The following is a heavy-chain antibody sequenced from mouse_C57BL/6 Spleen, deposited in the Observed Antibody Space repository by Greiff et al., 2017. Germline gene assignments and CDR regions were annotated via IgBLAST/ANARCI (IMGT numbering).Heavy chain of an antibody. D-gene: IGHD2-12*01. J-gene: IGHJ4*01. CDR3: ARPYYSPSYAMDY. V-gene: IGHV1-72*01. Sequence: QVQLQQPGAELVKPGASVKLSCKASGYTFTSYWMHWVKQRPGRGLEWIGRIDPNSGGTKYNEKFKSKATLTVDKPSSPAYMQLSSLTSEDSAVYYCARPYYSPSYAMDYWGQGTSVTVSS. CDR2: IDPNSGGT. CDR1: GYTFTSYW.